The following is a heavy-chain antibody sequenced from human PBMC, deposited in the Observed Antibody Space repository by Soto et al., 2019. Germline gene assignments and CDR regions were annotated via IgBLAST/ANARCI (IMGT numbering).Heavy chain of an antibody. J-gene: IGHJ4*02. CDR1: GFTFSSYA. CDR2: ISYDGSNK. Sequence: QVQLVESGGGVVQPGRSLRLSCAASGFTFSSYAMHWVRQAPGKGLEWVAVISYDGSNKYYADSVKGRFTISRDNSKNTLNLQMNSLRAEDTAVYYCARRVGAITYYFDYWGQGTLVTVSS. CDR3: ARRVGAITYYFDY. D-gene: IGHD1-26*01. V-gene: IGHV3-30-3*01.